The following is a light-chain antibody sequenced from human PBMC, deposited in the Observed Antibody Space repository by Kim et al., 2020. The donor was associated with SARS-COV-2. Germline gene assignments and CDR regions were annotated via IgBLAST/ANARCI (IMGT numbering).Light chain of an antibody. CDR1: HSVSFA. CDR2: CAS. J-gene: IGKJ1*01. CDR3: HHYNTRALT. Sequence: SAGETATLTGRASHSVSFALAWFQPRPGPAPSLHVDCASVTATAIPSRFSGSGSGSNLTLTIRSLQSYASSDYYCHHYNTRALTFGPGTKLDIK. V-gene: IGKV3-15*01.